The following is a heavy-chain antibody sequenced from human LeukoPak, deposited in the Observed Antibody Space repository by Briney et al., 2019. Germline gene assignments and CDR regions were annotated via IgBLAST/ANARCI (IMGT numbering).Heavy chain of an antibody. CDR3: ARNYIVVVVAAIKRPTYFDY. Sequence: WVRQPPGKGLEWIGSMYYSGTTYYNPSLKSRVAISVDTSKNQFSLKLSSVTAADTAVYYCARNYIVVVVAAIKRPTYFDYWGQGTLVTVSS. CDR2: MYYSGTT. V-gene: IGHV4-39*01. J-gene: IGHJ4*02. D-gene: IGHD2-15*01.